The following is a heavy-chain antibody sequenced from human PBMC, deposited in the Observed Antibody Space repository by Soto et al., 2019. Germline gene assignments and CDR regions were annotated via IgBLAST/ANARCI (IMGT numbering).Heavy chain of an antibody. Sequence: SETLSLTCAVYGGSFSGYYWSWIRQPPGKGLEWIGEINHSGSTNYNPSLKSRVTISVDTSKNQFSLKLSSVTAADTAVYYCAREPVIAIPQDAFDIWGQGTMVTVSS. D-gene: IGHD2-21*01. CDR2: INHSGST. V-gene: IGHV4-34*01. CDR1: GGSFSGYY. CDR3: AREPVIAIPQDAFDI. J-gene: IGHJ3*02.